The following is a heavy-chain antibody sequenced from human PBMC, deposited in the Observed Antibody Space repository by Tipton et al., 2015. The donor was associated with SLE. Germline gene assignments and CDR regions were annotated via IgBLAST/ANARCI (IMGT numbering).Heavy chain of an antibody. CDR3: ARIAIAPAMGEYYFDS. Sequence: TLSLTCTVSGGSISSYYWSWIRQPPGKGLEWIGSVHYSGSTYSNPSLKRPVTTSVDTSKNQFSLNLNSVTAADTAVYYCARIAIAPAMGEYYFDSWGQGTLVTVSS. D-gene: IGHD2-2*01. V-gene: IGHV4-59*08. CDR1: GGSISSYY. J-gene: IGHJ4*02. CDR2: VHYSGST.